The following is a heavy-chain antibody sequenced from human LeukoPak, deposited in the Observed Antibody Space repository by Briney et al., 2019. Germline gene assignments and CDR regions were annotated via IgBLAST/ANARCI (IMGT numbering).Heavy chain of an antibody. CDR3: ARDGRLGELSWHERTIPLSGLSFGY. J-gene: IGHJ4*02. Sequence: PGGSLRLSCAASGFTFSSYSMSWVRQAPGKGLEWVSSISSSSSYIYYADSVKGRFTISRDNAKNSLYLQMNSLRAEDTAVYYCARDGRLGELSWHERTIPLSGLSFGYWGQGTLVTVSS. D-gene: IGHD3-16*02. V-gene: IGHV3-21*01. CDR2: ISSSSSYI. CDR1: GFTFSSYS.